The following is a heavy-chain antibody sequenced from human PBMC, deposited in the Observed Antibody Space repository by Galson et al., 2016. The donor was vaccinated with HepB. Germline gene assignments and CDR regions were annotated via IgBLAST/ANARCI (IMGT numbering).Heavy chain of an antibody. J-gene: IGHJ4*02. CDR2: IKQDGNVK. CDR3: ARDKIVGATSLDY. Sequence: SLRLSCAGSGFTFSTYWMSWVRQAPGKGPEWVANIKQDGNVKYYVDSVKGRFTISRDNAKNSLYLQMNSLGAEDTAVYYCARDKIVGATSLDYWGQGTLVTVSS. CDR1: GFTFSTYW. D-gene: IGHD1-26*01. V-gene: IGHV3-7*01.